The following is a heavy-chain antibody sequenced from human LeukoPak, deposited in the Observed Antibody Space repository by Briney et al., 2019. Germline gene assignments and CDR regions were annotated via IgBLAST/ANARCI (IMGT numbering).Heavy chain of an antibody. V-gene: IGHV3-23*01. J-gene: IGHJ3*02. CDR3: VKDLMVRGVISAFDI. CDR1: GFTFSSYA. Sequence: GGSLRLSCAASGFTFSSYAMSWVRQAPGKGLEWVSAISGSGGSTYYADSVKGRFTISRDNSKNTLYLQMNSLRAEDTAVYYYVKDLMVRGVISAFDIWGQGTMVTVSS. D-gene: IGHD3-10*01. CDR2: ISGSGGST.